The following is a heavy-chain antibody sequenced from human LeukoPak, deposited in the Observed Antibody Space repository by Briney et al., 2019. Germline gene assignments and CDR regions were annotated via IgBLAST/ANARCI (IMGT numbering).Heavy chain of an antibody. CDR3: ARGRPANYYGSGSYYNRVNWFDP. V-gene: IGHV4-34*01. CDR1: GGSFSGYY. CDR2: INHSGST. Sequence: SETLSLTCAVYGGSFSGYYWSWIRQPPGKGLEWIGEINHSGSTNYNPSLKSRVTISVDTSKNQFSLKLSSVTAADTAVYYCARGRPANYYGSGSYYNRVNWFDPWGQGTLVTVSS. D-gene: IGHD3-10*01. J-gene: IGHJ5*02.